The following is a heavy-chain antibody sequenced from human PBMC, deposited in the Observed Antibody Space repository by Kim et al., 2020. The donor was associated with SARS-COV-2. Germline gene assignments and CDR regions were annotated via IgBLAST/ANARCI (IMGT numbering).Heavy chain of an antibody. CDR1: GCSISSYY. CDR2: IYYSGST. Sequence: SETLSLTCTVSGCSISSYYWSWIRQPPGKGLEWIGYIYYSGSTNYNPSLKSRVTISVDASKNQFSLKLSSVTAADTAVYYCARVSEGYYYGSGSYAVDYWGQGTLVTVSS. V-gene: IGHV4-59*01. D-gene: IGHD3-10*01. J-gene: IGHJ4*02. CDR3: ARVSEGYYYGSGSYAVDY.